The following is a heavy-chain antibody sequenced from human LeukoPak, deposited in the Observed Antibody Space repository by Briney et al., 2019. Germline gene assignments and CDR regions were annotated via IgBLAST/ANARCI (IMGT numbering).Heavy chain of an antibody. J-gene: IGHJ6*02. CDR2: ISTSGSTI. D-gene: IGHD3-10*01. CDR1: GFTFSTYE. CDR3: ASQRGSGSPHYYYYGMDV. V-gene: IGHV3-48*03. Sequence: PGGSLRLSCAASGFTFSTYEMDWVRQAPGKGLEWVSYISTSGSTIYYADSVKGRFTISRDNAKNSLYLQMNSLRVEDTAVYYCASQRGSGSPHYYYYGMDVWGQGTTVTVSS.